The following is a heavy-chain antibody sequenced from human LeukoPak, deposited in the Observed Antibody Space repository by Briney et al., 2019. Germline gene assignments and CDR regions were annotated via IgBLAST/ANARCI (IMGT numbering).Heavy chain of an antibody. Sequence: PGGTLRLSCAASGFTFDDYGMSWVRQAPGKGLVWVSGINWNGGSTGYADSVKGRFTISRDNAKNSLYVQMNSLRAEDTALYYCARGYYAMYYFDYWGQGTLVTVS. D-gene: IGHD3-10*01. CDR2: INWNGGST. CDR1: GFTFDDYG. CDR3: ARGYYAMYYFDY. V-gene: IGHV3-20*04. J-gene: IGHJ4*02.